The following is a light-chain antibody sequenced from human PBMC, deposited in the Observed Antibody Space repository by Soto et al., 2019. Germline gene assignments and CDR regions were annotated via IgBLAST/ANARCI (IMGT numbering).Light chain of an antibody. CDR1: QSITNS. Sequence: DIQMTQSPSSLSASVGDRVTITCRASQSITNSLNWYQHKPGKAPTLLVYAASSLQSGVPSRFSGSGSGTDFALTISSLQPEDVATYFCQQGHSMPFTFGPGTTVDIK. CDR2: AAS. CDR3: QQGHSMPFT. J-gene: IGKJ3*01. V-gene: IGKV1-39*01.